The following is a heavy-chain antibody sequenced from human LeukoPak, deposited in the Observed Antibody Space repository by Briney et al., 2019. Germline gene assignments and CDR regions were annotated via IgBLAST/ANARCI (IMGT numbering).Heavy chain of an antibody. Sequence: SETLSLTCTVSGGSISSYYWSWIRQPPGKGLEWIGYIYYSGSTNYNPSLKSRVTISVDTSKNQFSLKLSSVTAADTAVYYCARRNYSGSGSFFDHWGQGTLVTVSS. D-gene: IGHD3-10*01. J-gene: IGHJ4*02. CDR1: GGSISSYY. CDR3: ARRNYSGSGSFFDH. V-gene: IGHV4-59*08. CDR2: IYYSGST.